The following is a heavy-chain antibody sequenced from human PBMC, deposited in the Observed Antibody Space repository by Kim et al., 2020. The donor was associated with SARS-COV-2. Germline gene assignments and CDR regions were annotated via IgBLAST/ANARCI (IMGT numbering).Heavy chain of an antibody. CDR1: GFTFSSSG. J-gene: IGHJ4*02. CDR2: IPYDGSSQ. Sequence: GGSLRLSCAASGFTFSSSGMHWVRQVPGEGLQWVTFIPYDGSSQYYADSVKGRFTISRDNSKNTLYLQANSLRVEDTAVYYCARDRSGSIDYWGQGTLVTVSS. D-gene: IGHD1-26*01. CDR3: ARDRSGSIDY. V-gene: IGHV3-30*03.